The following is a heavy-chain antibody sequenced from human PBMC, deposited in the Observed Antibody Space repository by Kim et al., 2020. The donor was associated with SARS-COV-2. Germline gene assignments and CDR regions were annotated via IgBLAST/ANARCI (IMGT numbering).Heavy chain of an antibody. V-gene: IGHV3-23*01. CDR3: AKGPVLVPAARPNI. CDR2: ISGSGGNT. D-gene: IGHD2-2*01. Sequence: RGSLRLSCAASGFTFSTYAMSWVRQAPGKGLEWVSAISGSGGNTYYAESVKGRFTISRDNSKNTLYLQLNGLRAEDTAVYYFAKGPVLVPAARPNIWGQG. J-gene: IGHJ3*02. CDR1: GFTFSTYA.